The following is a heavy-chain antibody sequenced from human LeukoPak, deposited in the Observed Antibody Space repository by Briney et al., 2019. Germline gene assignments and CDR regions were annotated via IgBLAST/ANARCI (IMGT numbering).Heavy chain of an antibody. CDR1: GGSISSYY. CDR2: IYTSGST. D-gene: IGHD2-2*01. Sequence: SETLSLTCTVSGGSISSYYWSWIRQPAGKGLEWIGRIYTSGSTNYNPSLKSRVTMSVDTSENQFSLKLSSVTAADTAVYYCARDCSSTSCYAGYYYYYGMDVWGQGTTVTVSS. V-gene: IGHV4-4*07. J-gene: IGHJ6*02. CDR3: ARDCSSTSCYAGYYYYYGMDV.